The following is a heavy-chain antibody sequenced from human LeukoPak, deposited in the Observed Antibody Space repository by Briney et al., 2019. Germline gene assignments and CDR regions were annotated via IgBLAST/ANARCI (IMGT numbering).Heavy chain of an antibody. J-gene: IGHJ4*02. Sequence: GGSLRLSCAASGFTFSSYAMSWVRQAPGKGLEWVGRIKSKTDGGTTDYAAPVKGRFTISRDDSKNTLYPQMNSLKTEDTAVYYCTTDLYDYVWGSYPSWGQGTLVTVSS. CDR3: TTDLYDYVWGSYPS. D-gene: IGHD3-16*02. V-gene: IGHV3-15*01. CDR1: GFTFSSYA. CDR2: IKSKTDGGTT.